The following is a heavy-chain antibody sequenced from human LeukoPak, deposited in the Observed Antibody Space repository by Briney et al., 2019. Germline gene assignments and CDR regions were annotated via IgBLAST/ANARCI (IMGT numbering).Heavy chain of an antibody. J-gene: IGHJ4*02. CDR1: GFTFSTYG. CDR3: AKLGGNVGF. Sequence: GGSLRLSCAASGFTFSTYGMHWVRQAPGKGLEWVSGISSSGGSTYYADSVKGRFTISRDNSNNTLYLQMNSLRAEDTAVYYCAKLGGNVGFWGQGTLVTVSS. CDR2: ISSSGGST. D-gene: IGHD4-23*01. V-gene: IGHV3-23*01.